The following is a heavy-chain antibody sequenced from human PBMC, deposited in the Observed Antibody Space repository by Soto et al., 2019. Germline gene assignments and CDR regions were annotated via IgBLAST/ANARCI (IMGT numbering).Heavy chain of an antibody. V-gene: IGHV3-33*06. J-gene: IGHJ4*02. CDR2: IWYDGSNK. Sequence: GGSLRLSCAASGFTFSSYGMHWVRQAPGKGLEWVAVIWYDGSNKYYADSVKGRFTISRDNSKNTLYLQMNSLRAEDPAVYYCAKYGDYVLWYFDYWGQGTLVTGSS. CDR1: GFTFSSYG. D-gene: IGHD4-17*01. CDR3: AKYGDYVLWYFDY.